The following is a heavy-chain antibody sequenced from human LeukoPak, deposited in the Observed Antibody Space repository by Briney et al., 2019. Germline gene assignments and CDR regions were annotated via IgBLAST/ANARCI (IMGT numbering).Heavy chain of an antibody. V-gene: IGHV3-48*04. D-gene: IGHD5-12*01. CDR1: GFTFSSYS. CDR3: AKSHIVVATLGY. Sequence: GGSLRLSCAASGFTFSSYSLNWVRQAPGKGLEWVSYISSSSSTIYYADSVKGRFTISRDNAKNSLYLQMNSLRAEDTAVYCCAKSHIVVATLGYWGQGTLVTVSS. CDR2: ISSSSSTI. J-gene: IGHJ4*02.